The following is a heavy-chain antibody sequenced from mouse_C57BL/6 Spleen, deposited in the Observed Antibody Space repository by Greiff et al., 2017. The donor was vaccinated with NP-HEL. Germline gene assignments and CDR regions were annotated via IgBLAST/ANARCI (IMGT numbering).Heavy chain of an antibody. CDR1: GFTFSSYA. CDR3: AKDRDYVAYFDD. D-gene: IGHD2-13*01. V-gene: IGHV5-4*01. J-gene: IGHJ1*03. Sequence: EVMLVESGGGLVKPGGSLKFSCAASGFTFSSYAMPWVRQTPEKRLEWVATISDGGSYTYYPDNVKGRFTISRDNAKNNLYLQMSHLTSEDTAMYYCAKDRDYVAYFDDWGKGTPVTVSS. CDR2: ISDGGSYT.